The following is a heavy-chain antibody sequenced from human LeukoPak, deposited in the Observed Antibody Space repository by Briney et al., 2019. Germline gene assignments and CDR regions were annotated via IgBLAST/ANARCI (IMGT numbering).Heavy chain of an antibody. CDR1: GFTFSSYA. CDR3: AKEGRCASGGSCRGKFDP. D-gene: IGHD2-15*01. CDR2: ISSSSYI. V-gene: IGHV3-21*01. Sequence: GGSLRLSCAASGFTFSSYAMSWVRQAPGKGLEWVSSISSSSYIYYADSVKGRFTISRDNAKNSLYLQMNSLRAEDTAVYYCAKEGRCASGGSCRGKFDPWGQGTLVTVSS. J-gene: IGHJ5*02.